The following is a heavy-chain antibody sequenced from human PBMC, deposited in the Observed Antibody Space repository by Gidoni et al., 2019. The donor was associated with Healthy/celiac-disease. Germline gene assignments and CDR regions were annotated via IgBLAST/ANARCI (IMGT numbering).Heavy chain of an antibody. J-gene: IGHJ4*02. V-gene: IGHV3-21*01. CDR1: GSPFRRYS. CDR3: AREAYCGGDCYSSYYFDY. Sequence: EVQLVESGGGLVKPGGSLRLSCAASGSPFRRYSRNWVRQAPGKGLEWVSSISSSSSYIYYADSVKGRFTISRDNAKNSLYLQMNSLRAEDTAVYYCAREAYCGGDCYSSYYFDYWGQGTLVTVSS. CDR2: ISSSSSYI. D-gene: IGHD2-21*01.